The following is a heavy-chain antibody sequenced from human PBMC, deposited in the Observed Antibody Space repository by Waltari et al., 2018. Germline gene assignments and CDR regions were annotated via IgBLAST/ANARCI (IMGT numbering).Heavy chain of an antibody. CDR2: HSSGGST. V-gene: IGHV3-NL1*01. CDR1: GFAFSSYG. Sequence: QVPLVESGGGVVQPGRSLRLSCAASGFAFSSYGMHWVRQAPGTGLAWVSVHSSGGSTFYSDSVKGRFSISIDNSKNSLYLQMNSLGAEDTAVYHCASAAARYYAFYYFDYWGQGTLVTVSS. D-gene: IGHD3-3*01. CDR3: ASAAARYYAFYYFDY. J-gene: IGHJ4*02.